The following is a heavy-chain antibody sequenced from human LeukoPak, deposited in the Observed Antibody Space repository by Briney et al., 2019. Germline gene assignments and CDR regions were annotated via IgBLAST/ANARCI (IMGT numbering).Heavy chain of an antibody. CDR3: ARDPTYYYDSSGYRDAFDI. V-gene: IGHV1-69*04. CDR2: IIPILGIA. J-gene: IGHJ3*02. D-gene: IGHD3-22*01. CDR1: GGTFSSYA. Sequence: SVKVSCKASGGTFSSYAISWVRQAPGQGLEWMGRIIPILGIANYAQKFQGRVTITADKSTSTAYMELGSLRSEDTAVYYCARDPTYYYDSSGYRDAFDIWGQGTMVTVSS.